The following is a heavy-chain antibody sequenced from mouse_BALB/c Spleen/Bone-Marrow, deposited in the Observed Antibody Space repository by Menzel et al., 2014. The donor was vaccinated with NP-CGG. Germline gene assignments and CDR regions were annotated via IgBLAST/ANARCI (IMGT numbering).Heavy chain of an antibody. D-gene: IGHD2-3*01. J-gene: IGHJ1*01. V-gene: IGHV1S81*02. CDR3: TRSDGYYVPHWYFDV. Sequence: MQLVESGAELVKPGASVKLSCKASGYTFTSYYMYWVKQRPGQGLEWIGEINPSNGGTNFNEKFKSKATLTVDKSSSTAYMQLSSLTSEDSAVYYCTRSDGYYVPHWYFDVWGAGTTVTVSS. CDR1: GYTFTSYY. CDR2: INPSNGGT.